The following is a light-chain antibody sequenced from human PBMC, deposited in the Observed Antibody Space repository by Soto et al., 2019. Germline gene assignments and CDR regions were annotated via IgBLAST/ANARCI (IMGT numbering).Light chain of an antibody. V-gene: IGKV3D-20*02. J-gene: IGKJ1*01. CDR1: QSLANSF. Sequence: ECGLTQSPGTLSLSPGERATLSCRASQSLANSFIAWYQQKPGQAPRLLIYDTSSRASGIPDRFSGSGSGTDFTLTISRLETEDFAVYYCQQRSDWPWTFGQGTKVDIK. CDR2: DTS. CDR3: QQRSDWPWT.